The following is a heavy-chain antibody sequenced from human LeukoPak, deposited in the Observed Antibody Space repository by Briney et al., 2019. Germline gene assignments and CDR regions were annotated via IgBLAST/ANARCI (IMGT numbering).Heavy chain of an antibody. CDR2: IYTSGST. CDR3: ARGRYYYDSSGYYYDDYFDY. CDR1: GGSISSGSYY. V-gene: IGHV4-61*02. D-gene: IGHD3-22*01. Sequence: PSETLSLTCTVSGGSISSGSYYLSWIRQPAGKGLEWIGRIYTSGSTNYNPSLKSRVTISVDTSKNQFSLKLSSVTAADTAVYYCARGRYYYDSSGYYYDDYFDYWGQGTLVTVSS. J-gene: IGHJ4*02.